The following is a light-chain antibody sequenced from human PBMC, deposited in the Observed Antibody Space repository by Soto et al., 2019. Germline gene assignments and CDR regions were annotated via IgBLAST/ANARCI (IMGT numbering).Light chain of an antibody. CDR1: QGIVRW. J-gene: IGKJ1*01. CDR2: KAS. V-gene: IGKV1-5*03. CDR3: QQYNDYSWT. Sequence: DIQMTQSPSPLSASVGDKVTITCRASQGIVRWLAWYQQKPGKAPRLLIYKASTLEIGVPSRFSGSGSGTEFTLTISSLQPDDVATYYCQQYNDYSWTFGQGTKVDIK.